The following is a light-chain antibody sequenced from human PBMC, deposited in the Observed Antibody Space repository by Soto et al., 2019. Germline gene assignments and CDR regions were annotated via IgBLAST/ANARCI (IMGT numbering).Light chain of an antibody. CDR2: KAS. Sequence: DIQMTQSPSTLSGSVGDRVTITCRASQTISSWLAWYQQKPGKAPKLLIYKASTLKSGVPSRFSGSGSGTEFTLTISSLQPDDFATYYCQQYNSYSEAFRQGNKVELK. J-gene: IGKJ1*01. CDR1: QTISSW. V-gene: IGKV1-5*03. CDR3: QQYNSYSEA.